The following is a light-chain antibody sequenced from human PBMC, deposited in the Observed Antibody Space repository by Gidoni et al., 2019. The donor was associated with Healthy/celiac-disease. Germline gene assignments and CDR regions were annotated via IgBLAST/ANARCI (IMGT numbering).Light chain of an antibody. Sequence: SSELTQEHAVSVALGQTVRITCQGDSLRNYYASWYQHNPGQAPVLVIYGKNNRHAGIPDRFSGSSSGNTASLTITGAQAEDAADYYCNARDSSGNHVVFGGGTKLTVL. J-gene: IGLJ2*01. CDR2: GKN. V-gene: IGLV3-19*01. CDR3: NARDSSGNHVV. CDR1: SLRNYY.